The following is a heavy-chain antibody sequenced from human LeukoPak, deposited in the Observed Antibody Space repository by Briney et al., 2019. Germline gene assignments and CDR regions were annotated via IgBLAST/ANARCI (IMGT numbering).Heavy chain of an antibody. CDR3: AKDIGDGYNYNGCFDY. D-gene: IGHD5-24*01. J-gene: IGHJ4*02. CDR2: ISWNSGSI. Sequence: GGSLRLSCAASGFTFDDYAMHWVRQAPGKGLEWVSGISWNSGSIGYADSVKGRFTISRDNAKNSLYLQMNSLRAEDTALYYCAKDIGDGYNYNGCFDYWGQGTLVTVSS. V-gene: IGHV3-9*01. CDR1: GFTFDDYA.